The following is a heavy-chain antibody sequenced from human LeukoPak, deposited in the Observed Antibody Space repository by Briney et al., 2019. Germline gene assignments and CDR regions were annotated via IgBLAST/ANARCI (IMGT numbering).Heavy chain of an antibody. Sequence: GGSLRLSCAASGFTFSSYAMHWVRQAPGKGLEWVAVISYDGSNKYYADSVKGRFTISRDNSKNTLYLRMNSLRAEDTAVYYCARAQTSYFDYWGQGTLVTVSS. J-gene: IGHJ4*02. CDR3: ARAQTSYFDY. V-gene: IGHV3-30*01. CDR2: ISYDGSNK. CDR1: GFTFSSYA.